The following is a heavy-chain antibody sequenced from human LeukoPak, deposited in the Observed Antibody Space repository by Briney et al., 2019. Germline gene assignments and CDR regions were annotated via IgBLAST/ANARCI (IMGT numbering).Heavy chain of an antibody. CDR3: AGSTVTTVSYYYGMDV. Sequence: GGSLRLSCAASGFTFSSYSMNWVRQAPGKGLEWVSSISSSSSYIYYADSVKGRFTISRDNAKNSLYPQMNSLRAEDTAVYYCAGSTVTTVSYYYGMDVWGQGTTVTVSS. V-gene: IGHV3-21*04. CDR1: GFTFSSYS. J-gene: IGHJ6*02. CDR2: ISSSSSYI. D-gene: IGHD4-17*01.